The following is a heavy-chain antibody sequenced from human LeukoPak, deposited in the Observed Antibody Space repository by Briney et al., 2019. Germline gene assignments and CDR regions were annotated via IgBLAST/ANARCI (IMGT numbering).Heavy chain of an antibody. Sequence: PGGSLRLSCAASGFTVSSNYMSWVRQAPGKGLEWVSVIYSGGSTYYADSVKGRFTISRDNSKNTLYLQMNSLRAEDTAVYYSARDPGYSYGYFDYWGQGTLVTVSS. V-gene: IGHV3-53*01. D-gene: IGHD5-18*01. CDR2: IYSGGST. J-gene: IGHJ4*02. CDR3: ARDPGYSYGYFDY. CDR1: GFTVSSNY.